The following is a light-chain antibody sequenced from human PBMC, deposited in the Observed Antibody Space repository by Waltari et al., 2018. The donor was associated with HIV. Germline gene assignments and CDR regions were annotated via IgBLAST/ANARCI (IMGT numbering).Light chain of an antibody. CDR3: MQGTHWPIT. V-gene: IGKV2-30*01. J-gene: IGKJ5*01. Sequence: DVVMTQSPLSLPVTLGQPASISCRSSQSLVVSDGNMYLNWFQQRPGQSPRRLIYKVSNRDSGVPDRFSGSGSGTDFTLKISRVEAEDVGVYYCMQGTHWPITFGQGTRLEIK. CDR1: QSLVVSDGNMY. CDR2: KVS.